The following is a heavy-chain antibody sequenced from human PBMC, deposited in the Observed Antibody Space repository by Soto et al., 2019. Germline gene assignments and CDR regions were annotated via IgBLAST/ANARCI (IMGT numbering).Heavy chain of an antibody. CDR3: ATRRDGYNYYYYGMDV. CDR2: IIPIFGTA. CDR1: GGTFSSYA. J-gene: IGHJ6*02. D-gene: IGHD5-12*01. V-gene: IGHV1-69*01. Sequence: QVQLVQSGAEVKKPGSSVKVSCKASGGTFSSYAISWVRQAPGQGLEWMGGIIPIFGTANYAQKFQGRVTITADESTSTAYMELSSLRSEDTAVYYCATRRDGYNYYYYGMDVWGQVSTVTVSS.